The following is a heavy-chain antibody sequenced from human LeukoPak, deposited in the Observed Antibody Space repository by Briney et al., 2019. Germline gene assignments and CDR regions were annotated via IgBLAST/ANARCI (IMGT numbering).Heavy chain of an antibody. CDR3: ARGRPHGNDY. D-gene: IGHD4-23*01. CDR2: IASDGSST. V-gene: IGHV3-74*01. Sequence: PGGSLRLSCAASGFTFSSYWMNWVRHAPGKGLVWVSRIASDGSSTTYADSVKGRFSISRDNAKNTLYLQMNSLRVEDTAVYHCARGRPHGNDYWGQGTLVTVSS. CDR1: GFTFSSYW. J-gene: IGHJ4*02.